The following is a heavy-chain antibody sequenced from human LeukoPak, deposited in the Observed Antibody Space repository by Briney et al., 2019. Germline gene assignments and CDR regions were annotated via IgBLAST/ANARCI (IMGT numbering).Heavy chain of an antibody. V-gene: IGHV3-53*01. J-gene: IGHJ4*02. CDR1: GFTVSSNY. D-gene: IGHD6-19*01. Sequence: PGGSLILSFSASGFTVSSNYMSWVRQAPGKGLEWVSVIYGGGSTYYADSVKERFTISRDNSKNTLYLQMNSLRAEDTAVYYCARGAQWLDVWGQGTLVTVSS. CDR2: IYGGGST. CDR3: ARGAQWLDV.